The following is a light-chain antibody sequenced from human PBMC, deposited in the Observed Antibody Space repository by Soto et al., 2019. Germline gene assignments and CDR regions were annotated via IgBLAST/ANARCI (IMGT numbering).Light chain of an antibody. J-gene: IGKJ1*01. CDR2: GAS. CDR3: QQSFSTPRT. V-gene: IGKV3-20*01. CDR1: QSVSSSY. Sequence: EIVLTQSPGTLSLSPGERATLSCRSSQSVSSSYLAWYQQKPGQAPRLLIYGASSRATGIPDRFSGSGSGTDFTLTISRLEPEDFGTYYCQQSFSTPRTFGQGTKVDIK.